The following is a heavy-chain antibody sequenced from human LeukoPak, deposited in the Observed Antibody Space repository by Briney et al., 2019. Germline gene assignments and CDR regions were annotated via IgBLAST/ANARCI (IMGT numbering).Heavy chain of an antibody. CDR2: ISGSGGST. J-gene: IGHJ4*02. Sequence: GGSLRLSCAASGFTLSSYAMSWVRQAPGKGLEWVSAISGSGGSTYYADSVKGRFTISRDNSKNTLYLQMNSLRAEDTAAYYCAKDRRSYSYFPDYWGQGTLVTVSS. CDR3: AKDRRSYSYFPDY. V-gene: IGHV3-23*01. CDR1: GFTLSSYA. D-gene: IGHD1-26*01.